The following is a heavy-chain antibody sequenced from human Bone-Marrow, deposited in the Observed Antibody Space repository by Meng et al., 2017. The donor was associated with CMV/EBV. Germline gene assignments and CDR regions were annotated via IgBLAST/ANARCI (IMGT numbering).Heavy chain of an antibody. D-gene: IGHD2-2*01. Sequence: SETLSLTCTVSGGSISSSSYYWGWIRQPPGKGLEWIGSIYYSGSTYYNPSLKSRVTISVDTSKNQFSLKLSSVTAADTAVYYCARDGRGYCSSTSCSIAYGMDVWGRGTTVTVSS. CDR3: ARDGRGYCSSTSCSIAYGMDV. J-gene: IGHJ6*02. V-gene: IGHV4-39*02. CDR1: GGSISSSSYY. CDR2: IYYSGST.